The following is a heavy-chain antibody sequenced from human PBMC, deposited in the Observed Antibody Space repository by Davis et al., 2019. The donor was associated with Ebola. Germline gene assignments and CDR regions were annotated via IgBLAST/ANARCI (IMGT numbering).Heavy chain of an antibody. J-gene: IGHJ4*02. CDR3: ARGYSNYDGVGDY. CDR1: GGSISSYY. V-gene: IGHV4-59*01. CDR2: IYYSGST. D-gene: IGHD4-11*01. Sequence: SETLSLTCTVSGGSISSYYWSWIRQPPGKGLQWIGYIYYSGSTNYNSSLKSRVTISVDTSKNQFSLKLSSVTAADTAVYYCARGYSNYDGVGDYWGQGTLVTVSS.